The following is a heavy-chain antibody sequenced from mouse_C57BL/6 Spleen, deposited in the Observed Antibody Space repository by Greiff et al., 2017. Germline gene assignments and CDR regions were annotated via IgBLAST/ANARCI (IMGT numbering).Heavy chain of an antibody. CDR1: GYTFTSYT. CDR2: INPSSGYT. CDR3: ARDYSTPWFAY. V-gene: IGHV1-4*01. Sequence: QVQLKQSGAELARPGASVKMSCKASGYTFTSYTMHWVKQRPGQGLEWIGYINPSSGYTKYNQKFKDKATLTADKSSSTAYMQLSSLTSEDSAVYYCARDYSTPWFAYWGQGTLVTVSA. D-gene: IGHD2-5*01. J-gene: IGHJ3*01.